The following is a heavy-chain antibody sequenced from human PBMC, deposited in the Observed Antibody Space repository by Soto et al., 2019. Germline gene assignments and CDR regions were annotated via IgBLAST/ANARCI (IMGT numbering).Heavy chain of an antibody. V-gene: IGHV3-66*01. D-gene: IGHD6-19*01. J-gene: IGHJ6*02. CDR2: IYSGGST. Sequence: GGFLRLSCAASGFTVSSNYMSWVRQAPGKGLEWVSVIYSGGSTYYADSVKGRFTISRDNSKNTLYLQMNSLRAEDTAVYYCARDRLSIAVAGTDYYYGMDVWGQGTTVTVSS. CDR3: ARDRLSIAVAGTDYYYGMDV. CDR1: GFTVSSNY.